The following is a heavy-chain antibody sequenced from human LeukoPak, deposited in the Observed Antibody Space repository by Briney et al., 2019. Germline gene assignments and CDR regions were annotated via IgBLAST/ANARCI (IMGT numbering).Heavy chain of an antibody. Sequence: SETLSLTCSVSGGPISSTRYYWGWIRQPPGKGLEWIVSIYYSGSTYYNPSLKSRVTISVDPSNNQFSLKLRSVTAADTAVYYCARTPLYGDEDWGQGTLVTVSS. D-gene: IGHD4-17*01. V-gene: IGHV4-39*01. CDR2: IYYSGST. J-gene: IGHJ4*02. CDR1: GGPISSTRYY. CDR3: ARTPLYGDED.